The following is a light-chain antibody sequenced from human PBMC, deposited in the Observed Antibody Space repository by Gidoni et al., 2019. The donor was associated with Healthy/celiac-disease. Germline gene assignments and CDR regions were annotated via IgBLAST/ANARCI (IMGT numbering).Light chain of an antibody. V-gene: IGLV3-1*01. Sequence: SYELTQPPSVSVSLGQTASITCSGATLGDKYACWSQQKPGQSPVLVLYQDSKRPSVIPERFSGSNSGNTATLTISGTQAMDEADYYCQAWDSSFVVFGGGTKLTVL. CDR1: TLGDKY. CDR3: QAWDSSFVV. J-gene: IGLJ2*01. CDR2: QDS.